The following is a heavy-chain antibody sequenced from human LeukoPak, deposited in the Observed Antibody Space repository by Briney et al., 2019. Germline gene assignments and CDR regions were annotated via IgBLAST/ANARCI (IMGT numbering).Heavy chain of an antibody. CDR2: IKQDGSEI. CDR3: ARDKYYKSGMDV. V-gene: IGHV3-7*01. CDR1: GFTLSTYW. D-gene: IGHD3-10*01. Sequence: GGSLRLSCAASGFTLSTYWMSWVRQAPGKGLEWVANIKQDGSEIYYVDSVKGRFTISRDNAKNSLYLQMNSLRAEDTAVYYCARDKYYKSGMDVWGQGTTVTVSS. J-gene: IGHJ6*02.